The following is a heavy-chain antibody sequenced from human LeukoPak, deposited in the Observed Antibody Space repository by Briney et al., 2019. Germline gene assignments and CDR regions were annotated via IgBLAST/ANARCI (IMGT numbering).Heavy chain of an antibody. V-gene: IGHV4-4*09. CDR3: ARRVYHYGSGSYRGLDY. Sequence: SETLSLTCAVSGGSVSGHYWDWIRQPPGKGLEWIGYIYASGGANYNPSLKSRVTISLDSSENRFSLKLTSVTAADTAVYYCARRVYHYGSGSYRGLDYWGQGTLVTVSS. CDR2: IYASGGA. D-gene: IGHD3-10*01. J-gene: IGHJ4*02. CDR1: GGSVSGHY.